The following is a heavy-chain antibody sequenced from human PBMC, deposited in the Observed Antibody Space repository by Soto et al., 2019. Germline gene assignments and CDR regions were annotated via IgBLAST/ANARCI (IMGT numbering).Heavy chain of an antibody. V-gene: IGHV4-34*01. J-gene: IGHJ4*02. Sequence: TLSLTCAVYGGSFSGYYWSWIRQPPGKGLEWIGEINHSGSTNYNPSLKSRVTISVDTSKNQFSLKLSSVTAADTAVYYCATFPTVSAVAGTDDYWGQGTLVTVSS. CDR2: INHSGST. CDR1: GGSFSGYY. D-gene: IGHD6-19*01. CDR3: ATFPTVSAVAGTDDY.